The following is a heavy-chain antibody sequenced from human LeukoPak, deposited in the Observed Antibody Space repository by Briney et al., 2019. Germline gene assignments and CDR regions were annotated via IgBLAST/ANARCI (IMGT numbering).Heavy chain of an antibody. J-gene: IGHJ6*03. CDR3: ARCPRLLGGYNWDYYYYMDV. V-gene: IGHV3-74*01. D-gene: IGHD5-24*01. CDR1: GFTFSSYW. CDR2: INSDGSRT. Sequence: PGGSLRLSCAASGFTFSSYWMHWVRHAPGKGLVWVSRINSDGSRTSYADSVKGRFTISRDNAKNTLYLQMNSLRAEDTAVYYCARCPRLLGGYNWDYYYYMDVWGKGTTVTISS.